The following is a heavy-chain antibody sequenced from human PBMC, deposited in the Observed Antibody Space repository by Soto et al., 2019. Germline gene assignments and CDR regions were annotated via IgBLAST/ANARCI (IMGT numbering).Heavy chain of an antibody. V-gene: IGHV3-30*18. Sequence: QVQLVESGGGVVQPGRSLRLSCAASGFTFSNYGMHWVRQAPGKGLEWVAVILYDGSNKYYADSVKGRFTISRDNSKNTRYRQINILRAEDMAVYYCAKDLRYNYGIKIWVQGTLVTVSS. J-gene: IGHJ4*02. CDR2: ILYDGSNK. CDR3: AKDLRYNYGIKI. D-gene: IGHD5-18*01. CDR1: GFTFSNYG.